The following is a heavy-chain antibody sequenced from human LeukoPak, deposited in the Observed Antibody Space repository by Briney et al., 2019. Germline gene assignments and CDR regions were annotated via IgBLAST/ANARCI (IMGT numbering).Heavy chain of an antibody. J-gene: IGHJ5*02. D-gene: IGHD3-3*01. CDR2: IYYSGST. Sequence: SETLSLTCTVSGGSISSYYWSWIRQPPGKGLEWIGYIYYSGSTNYNPSLKSRVTISVDTSKNQFSLKLSSVTAADTAVCYCARGLRFLEWLLYPGGFDPWGQGTLVTVSS. V-gene: IGHV4-59*01. CDR3: ARGLRFLEWLLYPGGFDP. CDR1: GGSISSYY.